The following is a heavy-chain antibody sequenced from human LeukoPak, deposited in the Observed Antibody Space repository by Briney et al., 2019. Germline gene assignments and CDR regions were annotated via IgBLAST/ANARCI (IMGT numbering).Heavy chain of an antibody. Sequence: ASVKLSCKVFGYTGSEVSIHWVRQAPGIGLQWMGGFDPEEDGTIYAQKFEDRVTMTEDTSTDTAFMELSGLKPDDTAVYYCASLRRSYTTWYQDFWGQGTLVTVSS. CDR3: ASLRRSYTTWYQDF. CDR2: FDPEEDGT. J-gene: IGHJ4*02. V-gene: IGHV1-24*01. D-gene: IGHD6-13*01. CDR1: GYTGSEVS.